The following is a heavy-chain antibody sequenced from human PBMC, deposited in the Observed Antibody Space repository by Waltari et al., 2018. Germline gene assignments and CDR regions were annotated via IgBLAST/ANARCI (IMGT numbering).Heavy chain of an antibody. CDR1: GGSISSYY. CDR2: IYYSGST. D-gene: IGHD3-22*01. J-gene: IGHJ4*02. Sequence: QVQLQESGPGLVKPSETLSLTCTVSGGSISSYYWSWIRQPPGKGLEWIGYIYYSGSTNYNPSLKSRVTISVDTSKNQFSLKLSSVTAADTAVYYCARSGYYYDSSGPSQGLDYFDYWGQGTLVTVSS. CDR3: ARSGYYYDSSGPSQGLDYFDY. V-gene: IGHV4-59*01.